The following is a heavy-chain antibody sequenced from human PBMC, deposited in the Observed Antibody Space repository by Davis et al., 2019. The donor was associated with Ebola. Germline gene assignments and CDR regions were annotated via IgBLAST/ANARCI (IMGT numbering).Heavy chain of an antibody. Sequence: SVKVSCKASGGTFRSYAISWVRQAPGQGLEWMGGIIPMFGTANYAQKLQDRVTITADESTSTAYMELSRLRSEDTAVYYCARDQLLTLATILYYYYGMDVWGQGTTVTVSS. CDR2: IIPMFGTA. D-gene: IGHD5-12*01. J-gene: IGHJ6*02. CDR1: GGTFRSYA. CDR3: ARDQLLTLATILYYYYGMDV. V-gene: IGHV1-69*13.